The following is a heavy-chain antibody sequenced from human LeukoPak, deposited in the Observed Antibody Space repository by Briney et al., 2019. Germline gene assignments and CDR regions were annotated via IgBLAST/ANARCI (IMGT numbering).Heavy chain of an antibody. Sequence: ASVKVSCKASGYTFTSYYMHWVRQAPGQGLEWMGIINPSGGSTSYAQKFQGRVTMTRDTSTSTVYMELSSLRSEGTAVYYRARDLAGYCSSTSCYAKSWFDPWGQGTLVTVSS. J-gene: IGHJ5*02. CDR1: GYTFTSYY. D-gene: IGHD2-2*03. V-gene: IGHV1-46*01. CDR2: INPSGGST. CDR3: ARDLAGYCSSTSCYAKSWFDP.